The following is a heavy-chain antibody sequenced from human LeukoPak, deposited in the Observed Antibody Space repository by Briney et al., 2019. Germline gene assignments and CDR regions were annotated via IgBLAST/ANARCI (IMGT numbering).Heavy chain of an antibody. D-gene: IGHD6-13*01. CDR2: IYWDDEK. CDR1: GFSLSTSGVG. J-gene: IGHJ4*02. V-gene: IGHV2-5*02. Sequence: SGPTLVNPTQTLTLTCTFSGFSLSTSGVGVGWIRQPPGKALEWLALIYWDDEKRHSPPLKSRLTITKDTSKNQVVLTITNMDPVDTATYYCAHSHGYGSSWSGFDSWGQGTLVTVSS. CDR3: AHSHGYGSSWSGFDS.